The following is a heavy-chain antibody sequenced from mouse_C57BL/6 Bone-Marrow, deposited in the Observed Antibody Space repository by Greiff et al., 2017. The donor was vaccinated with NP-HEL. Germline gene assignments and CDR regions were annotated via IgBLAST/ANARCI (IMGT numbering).Heavy chain of an antibody. CDR2: IYPGSGNT. D-gene: IGHD2-5*01. CDR1: GYTFTDYY. Sequence: VQLQQSGAELVRPGASVKLSCKASGYTFTDYYINWVKQRPGQGLEWIARIYPGSGNTYYNEKFKGKATLTAEKSSSTAYMQLSSLTSEDSAVYFCARSTYYSNYGYWGQGTTLTVSS. J-gene: IGHJ2*01. V-gene: IGHV1-76*01. CDR3: ARSTYYSNYGY.